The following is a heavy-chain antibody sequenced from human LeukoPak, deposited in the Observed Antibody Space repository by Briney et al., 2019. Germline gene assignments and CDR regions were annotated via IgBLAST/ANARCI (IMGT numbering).Heavy chain of an antibody. CDR2: ISAYNGNT. Sequence: ASVKVSCKASGYTFTSYGISWVRQAPGQGLEWMGWISAYNGNTNYAQKLQGRVTMTTDTSTSTAYMELRSLRSDDTAVYYCAKYYCSRTSCYHFDYWGQGTLVTVSS. D-gene: IGHD2-2*01. V-gene: IGHV1-18*01. CDR3: AKYYCSRTSCYHFDY. CDR1: GYTFTSYG. J-gene: IGHJ4*02.